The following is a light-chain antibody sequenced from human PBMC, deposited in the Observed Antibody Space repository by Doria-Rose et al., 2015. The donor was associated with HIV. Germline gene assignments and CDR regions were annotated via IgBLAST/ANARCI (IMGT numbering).Light chain of an antibody. CDR3: QVWVTSTNHYV. CDR1: DIGRKI. CDR2: FDT. Sequence: VVTQPPSLSVAPGETARITCGGNDIGRKITQWYQQKPGQAPVLVIYFDTDRPSGIPDRFSGSSSGNTATLTIKRVEPGDEADYYCQVWVTSTNHYVFGNGTTVTVL. V-gene: IGLV3-21*01. J-gene: IGLJ1*01.